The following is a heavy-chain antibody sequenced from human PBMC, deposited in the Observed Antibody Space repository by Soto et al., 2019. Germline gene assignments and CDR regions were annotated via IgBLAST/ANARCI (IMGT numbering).Heavy chain of an antibody. CDR2: IYHSGST. Sequence: PSETLSLTCAVSSGSISSSNWWSWVRQPPGKGLEWIGEIYHSGSTNYNPSLKSRVTISVDKSKNQFSLKLSSVTAADTAVYYCARGVADCSGGSCYDNWFDPWRQGTLVTVSS. J-gene: IGHJ5*02. D-gene: IGHD2-15*01. CDR1: SGSISSSNW. CDR3: ARGVADCSGGSCYDNWFDP. V-gene: IGHV4-4*02.